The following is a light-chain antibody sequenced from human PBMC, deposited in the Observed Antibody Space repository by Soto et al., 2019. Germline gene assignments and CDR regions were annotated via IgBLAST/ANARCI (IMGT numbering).Light chain of an antibody. V-gene: IGKV1-33*01. J-gene: IGKJ5*01. CDR2: DAS. CDR3: QQYENFPIT. Sequence: DIHMTQSRSSLSASVGYRVTITCQASHDIRKYLNWYQQKPGKAPRLLIYDASNMEKGVPSRFTGSGSGTDFILTISSLQPEDIATYYCQQYENFPITFGQGTRLEIK. CDR1: HDIRKY.